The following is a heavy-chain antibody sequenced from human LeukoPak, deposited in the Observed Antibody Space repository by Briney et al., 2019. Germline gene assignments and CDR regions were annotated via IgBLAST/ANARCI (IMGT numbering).Heavy chain of an antibody. CDR1: GFTFSSYW. CDR2: IKSDGSST. Sequence: GGSLRLSCAASGFTFSSYWMHWVRQAPGKGLVWVSRIKSDGSSTTYADSVKGRFTISRDSAKNTLYLQMNSLRAEDTAVYYCARATLGYSSGWYDNWGQGTLVTVSS. J-gene: IGHJ5*02. D-gene: IGHD6-19*01. CDR3: ARATLGYSSGWYDN. V-gene: IGHV3-74*01.